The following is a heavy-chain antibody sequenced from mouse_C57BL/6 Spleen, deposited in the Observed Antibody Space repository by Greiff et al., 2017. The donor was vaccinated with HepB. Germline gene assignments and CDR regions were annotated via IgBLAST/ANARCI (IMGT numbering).Heavy chain of an antibody. D-gene: IGHD4-1*01. CDR3: ARALGREDNY. J-gene: IGHJ2*01. V-gene: IGHV1-85*01. CDR2: IYPRGGST. CDR1: GYTFPSYA. Sequence: QVQLKQSGPELVKPGASVKLSCKASGYTFPSYALNWVKQRPGQGLEWIGWIYPRGGSTTSNEKFTGKATLTVDPSSSTAYMELHSLTSEDSAVYFCARALGREDNYWGQGTTLTGSS.